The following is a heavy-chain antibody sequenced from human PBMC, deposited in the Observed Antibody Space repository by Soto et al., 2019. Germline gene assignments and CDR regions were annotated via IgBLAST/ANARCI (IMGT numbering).Heavy chain of an antibody. CDR2: IWYDGSNK. D-gene: IGHD3-3*01. J-gene: IGHJ4*02. CDR3: SRVRPVYWSGYLGPYYFDY. CDR1: GFTFSSYG. V-gene: IGHV3-33*01. Sequence: GGSLRLSCAASGFTFSSYGMHWVRQAPGKGLEWVAVIWYDGSNKYYADSVKGRFTISRDNSKNTLYLQMNSLRAEDTAVYYCSRVRPVYWSGYLGPYYFDYWGQGTLVTVSS.